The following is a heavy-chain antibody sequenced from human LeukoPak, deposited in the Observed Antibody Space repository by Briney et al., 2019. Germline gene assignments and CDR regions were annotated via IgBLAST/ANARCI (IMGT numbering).Heavy chain of an antibody. J-gene: IGHJ4*02. Sequence: GASVKVSCKASGYTFTGYYMHWVRQAPGQGLEWMGWTSPNSGGTNYAQKFQGRVTMTRDTSISTAYMELSRLRSDDTAVYYCARVLGSTVVTPLDYWGQGTLVTVSS. D-gene: IGHD4-23*01. CDR2: TSPNSGGT. CDR1: GYTFTGYY. V-gene: IGHV1-2*02. CDR3: ARVLGSTVVTPLDY.